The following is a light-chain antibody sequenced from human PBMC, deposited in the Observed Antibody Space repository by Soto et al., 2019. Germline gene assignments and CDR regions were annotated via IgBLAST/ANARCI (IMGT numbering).Light chain of an antibody. CDR3: QQYHSLIT. V-gene: IGKV3-20*01. J-gene: IGKJ5*01. CDR2: GAS. Sequence: LVLTESRGPRSLSPGERATLSCRASQSVSSSYLAWYQQKPGQAPRLLIYGASTRASDIPARFSGRGSGTDFTFTISSLQPEDIATYYCQQYHSLITFGRGTRLEI. CDR1: QSVSSSY.